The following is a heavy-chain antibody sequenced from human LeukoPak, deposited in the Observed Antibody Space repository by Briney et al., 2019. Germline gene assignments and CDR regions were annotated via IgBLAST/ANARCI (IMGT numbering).Heavy chain of an antibody. D-gene: IGHD6-19*01. V-gene: IGHV3-7*03. Sequence: GGSLRLSCAASGFTFRNYWMSWVRQAPGTGLEWVANIKQGGSDRNYVTSVRGRFTISRDNAESSLYLQMNSLRVEDTAVYYCVRNLAVAGTCFDSWGQGTLVTVSS. CDR1: GFTFRNYW. CDR3: VRNLAVAGTCFDS. J-gene: IGHJ4*02. CDR2: IKQGGSDR.